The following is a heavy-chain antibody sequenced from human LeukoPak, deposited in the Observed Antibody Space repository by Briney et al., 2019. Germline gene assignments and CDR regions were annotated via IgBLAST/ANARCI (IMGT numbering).Heavy chain of an antibody. CDR1: GYTFTSYG. V-gene: IGHV1-18*01. Sequence: ASVKVSCKASGYTFTSYGISWVRQAPGQGLEWMGWISAYNGNTNYAQKLQGRVTMTTDTSTSTAYMELRSLRSDDTAVYYCARRGIAYYYDSSGLDYWGQGTLVTVSS. CDR2: ISAYNGNT. J-gene: IGHJ4*02. D-gene: IGHD3-22*01. CDR3: ARRGIAYYYDSSGLDY.